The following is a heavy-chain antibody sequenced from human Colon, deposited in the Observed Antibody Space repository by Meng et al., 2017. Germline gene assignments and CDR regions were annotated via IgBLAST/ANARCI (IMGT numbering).Heavy chain of an antibody. Sequence: QRQLQVAGRGLVEASGALFLTWAVSGDSVSNNNWWSWVRQPPGKGLEWIGEVYHTGTTNYNSSLQSRVTISVDKSKNQFSLKLSFMTAADTAVYYCARVGPGELPNFFDPWGQGTLVTVSS. CDR2: VYHTGTT. V-gene: IGHV4-4*02. CDR1: GDSVSNNNW. J-gene: IGHJ5*02. CDR3: ARVGPGELPNFFDP. D-gene: IGHD1-7*01.